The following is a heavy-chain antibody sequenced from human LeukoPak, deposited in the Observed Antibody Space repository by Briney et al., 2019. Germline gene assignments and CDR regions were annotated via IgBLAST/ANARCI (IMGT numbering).Heavy chain of an antibody. V-gene: IGHV3-23*01. CDR3: AKVDPSMVRGVTQGDFDY. Sequence: PSETLSLTCTVSGGSISSAGYYWSWIRQAPGKGLEWVSAIHDNGGSTFYTDSVKGRFTISRDNSKNTLYLQMNSLRAEDTAVYYCAKVDPSMVRGVTQGDFDYWGQGTLVTVSS. CDR2: IHDNGGST. CDR1: GGSISSAGYY. D-gene: IGHD3-10*01. J-gene: IGHJ4*02.